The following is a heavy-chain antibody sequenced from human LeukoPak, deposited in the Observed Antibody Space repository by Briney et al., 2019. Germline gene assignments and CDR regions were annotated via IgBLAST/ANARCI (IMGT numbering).Heavy chain of an antibody. CDR3: ARRWVGATRNAFDI. D-gene: IGHD1-26*01. Sequence: GESLKISCEGSGYTFAKYWIGWVRQMPGKGLEWMGIIWPDDSDTRYSPSFQGQVIISADKSINTAYVQWSSLKASDSAMYYCARRWVGATRNAFDIWGQGTLVTVSS. CDR1: GYTFAKYW. V-gene: IGHV5-51*01. CDR2: IWPDDSDT. J-gene: IGHJ4*02.